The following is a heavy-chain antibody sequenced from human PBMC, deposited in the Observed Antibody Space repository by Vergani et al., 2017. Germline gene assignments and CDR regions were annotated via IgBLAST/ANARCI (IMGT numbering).Heavy chain of an antibody. D-gene: IGHD3-10*01. J-gene: IGHJ6*02. Sequence: EVQLLESGGGLVQPGGSRRLSCAGAGFTFDTYTMAYVRQAPGKGLEWVATISSGGGDMFYADSVKGRFTISRDNSKNTLFLQMNSLKDEDTAVYYCARDQSITMVRGVVYGMDVWGQGTTVTVSS. CDR3: ARDQSITMVRGVVYGMDV. CDR2: ISSGGGDM. CDR1: GFTFDTYT. V-gene: IGHV3-23*01.